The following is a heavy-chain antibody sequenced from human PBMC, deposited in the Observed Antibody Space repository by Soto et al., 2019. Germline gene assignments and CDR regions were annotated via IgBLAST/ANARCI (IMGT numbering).Heavy chain of an antibody. CDR1: GFTFSSYA. CDR2: ISYDGSNK. J-gene: IGHJ4*02. CDR3: ARDGGTIVGVVLGEGGTPPSDY. V-gene: IGHV3-30-3*01. Sequence: QVQLVESGGGVVQPGRSLRLSCAASGFTFSSYAMHWVRQAPGKGLEWVAVISYDGSNKFYADSVKGRFTISRDTSKXPXXXQXXSVRAEDTAVYYCARDGGTIVGVVLGEGGTPPSDYWGQGTLVTVSS. D-gene: IGHD3-3*01.